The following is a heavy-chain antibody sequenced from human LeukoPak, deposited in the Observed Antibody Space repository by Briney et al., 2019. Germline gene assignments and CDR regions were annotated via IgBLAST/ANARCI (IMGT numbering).Heavy chain of an antibody. Sequence: PGGSLRLSCAASGFTVSSYEMNWVRQAPGKGLGWVSFISRSARTIYYADSVKGRFTISRDNAKNSLYLQKSSLRAEDTAVYYCARDQRGSYYGFFDYWGQGTLVTVSS. V-gene: IGHV3-48*03. CDR3: ARDQRGSYYGFFDY. D-gene: IGHD1-26*01. J-gene: IGHJ4*02. CDR1: GFTVSSYE. CDR2: ISRSARTI.